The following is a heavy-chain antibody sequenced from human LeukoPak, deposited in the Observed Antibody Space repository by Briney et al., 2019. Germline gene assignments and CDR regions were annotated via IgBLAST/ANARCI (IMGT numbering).Heavy chain of an antibody. CDR3: ARGGFSTATAPDY. V-gene: IGHV4-59*12. CDR1: GGSIRSYY. CDR2: IYYSGST. Sequence: PSETLSLTCTVSGGSIRSYYWSWIRQPPAKGLEWIGYIYYSGSTNYNPSLKSRVSISVDTSKNQFSLKLSSVAAADTAVYYCARGGFSTATAPDYWGQGTLVTVSS. J-gene: IGHJ4*02. D-gene: IGHD2/OR15-2a*01.